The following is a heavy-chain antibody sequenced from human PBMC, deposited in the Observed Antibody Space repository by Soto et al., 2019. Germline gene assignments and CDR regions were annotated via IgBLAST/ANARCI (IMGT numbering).Heavy chain of an antibody. J-gene: IGHJ3*02. CDR1: GYTFTSYA. D-gene: IGHD3-22*01. V-gene: IGHV1-3*01. CDR2: INAGNGNT. Sequence: ASVKVSCKASGYTFTSYAMHWVRQAPGQRFEWMGWINAGNGNTKYSQKFQGRVTITRDTSASTAYMELSSLRSEDTAVYYCAGNYYDSSGYAIDAFDIWGQGTMVTVSS. CDR3: AGNYYDSSGYAIDAFDI.